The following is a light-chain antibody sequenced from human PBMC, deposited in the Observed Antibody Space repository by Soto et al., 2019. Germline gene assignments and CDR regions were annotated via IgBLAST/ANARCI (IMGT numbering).Light chain of an antibody. Sequence: EIVMTQSAASLCVSPGERASLXCRASQSVSSHLAWYQQKPGQARRLLISDASTRATGSPARFSGSGSGTEFTRTISSLQSEDFAVYYCQQYKKWPRTFGHGTKVDIK. CDR1: QSVSSH. J-gene: IGKJ1*01. CDR2: DAS. V-gene: IGKV3-15*01. CDR3: QQYKKWPRT.